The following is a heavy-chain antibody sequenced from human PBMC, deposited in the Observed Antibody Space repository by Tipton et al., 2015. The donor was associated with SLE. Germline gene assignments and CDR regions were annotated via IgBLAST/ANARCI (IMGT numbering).Heavy chain of an antibody. D-gene: IGHD2-15*01. CDR1: GGSISSYY. V-gene: IGHV3-23*01. CDR3: AKDLGCSGGSCYSDY. CDR2: ISGSGGST. Sequence: LSLTCTVSGGSISSYYWGWIRQPPGKGLEWVSAISGSGGSTYYADSVKGRFTISRDNSKNTLYLQMNSLRAEDTAVYYCAKDLGCSGGSCYSDYWGQGTMVTVSS. J-gene: IGHJ4*02.